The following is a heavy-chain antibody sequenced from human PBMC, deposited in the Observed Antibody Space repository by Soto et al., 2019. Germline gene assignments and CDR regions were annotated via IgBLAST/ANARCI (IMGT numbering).Heavy chain of an antibody. V-gene: IGHV1-18*04. CDR2: ISGHNGNT. CDR1: GYSFTSYG. CDR3: ARHRFNYYDDTVYYYFDY. D-gene: IGHD3-22*01. Sequence: ASVKVSCKASGYSFTSYGISWVRQAPGQGLEWMGWISGHNGNTNHPQSLQGRVTMTTDTSRNTAYMELRSLRSDDTAVYYCARHRFNYYDDTVYYYFDYWGQGTLVTV. J-gene: IGHJ4*02.